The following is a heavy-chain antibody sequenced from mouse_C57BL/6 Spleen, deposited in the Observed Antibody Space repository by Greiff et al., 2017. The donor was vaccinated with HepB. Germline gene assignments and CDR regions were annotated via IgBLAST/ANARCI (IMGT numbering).Heavy chain of an antibody. CDR2: IYPRSGNT. CDR3: AREGDITTVVATDWYFDV. V-gene: IGHV1-81*01. CDR1: GYTFTSSG. J-gene: IGHJ1*03. D-gene: IGHD1-1*01. Sequence: QVQLQQSGAELARPGASVKLSCKASGYTFTSSGISWVKQRTGQGLEWIGEIYPRSGNTYYNEKFKGKATLTADKSSSTAYMELRSLTSEDSAVYFCAREGDITTVVATDWYFDVWGTGTTVTVSS.